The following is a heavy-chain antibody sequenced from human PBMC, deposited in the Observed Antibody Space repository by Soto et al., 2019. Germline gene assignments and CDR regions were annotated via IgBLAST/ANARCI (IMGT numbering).Heavy chain of an antibody. CDR3: AKSFYGDQDHFDY. CDR1: GFTFSSYA. CDR2: ISGSGGST. Sequence: EVQLLESGGGLVQPGGSLRLSCAASGFTFSSYAMSWVRQAPGKGLEWVSAISGSGGSTYYADSVKGRFTISRDDSKNTLYLQMNSLRAEDTAVYYCAKSFYGDQDHFDYWGQGTLVTVSS. V-gene: IGHV3-23*01. J-gene: IGHJ4*02. D-gene: IGHD4-17*01.